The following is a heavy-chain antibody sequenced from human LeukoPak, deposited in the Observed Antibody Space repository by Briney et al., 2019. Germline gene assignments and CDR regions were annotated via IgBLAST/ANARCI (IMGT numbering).Heavy chain of an antibody. CDR2: IYYSGST. Sequence: SETLSLTCTVSGGSISSYYWSWIRQPPGKGLEWIGYIYYSGSTNYNPSLKSRVTISVDTSKNQFSLKLSSVTAADTAVYYCARGPPPLGGYPDRYFDLWGRGTLVTVSS. J-gene: IGHJ2*01. CDR3: ARGPPPLGGYPDRYFDL. CDR1: GGSISSYY. D-gene: IGHD5-18*01. V-gene: IGHV4-59*01.